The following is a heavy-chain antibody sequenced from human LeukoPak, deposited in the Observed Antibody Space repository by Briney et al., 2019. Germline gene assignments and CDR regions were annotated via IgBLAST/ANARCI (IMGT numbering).Heavy chain of an antibody. V-gene: IGHV3-72*01. CDR2: SRNKPNSYST. Sequence: GGSLRLSCAASGFTFSSYAMSWVRQAPGKGLEWVARSRNKPNSYSTVYAASVQGRFTISRDESKNSLFLQMNSLITEDTAVYFCARGFHSFDIWGQGTMVTVSS. CDR1: GFTFSSYA. CDR3: ARGFHSFDI. J-gene: IGHJ3*02.